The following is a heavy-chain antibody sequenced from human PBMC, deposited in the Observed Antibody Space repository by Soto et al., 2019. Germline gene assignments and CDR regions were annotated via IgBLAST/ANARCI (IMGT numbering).Heavy chain of an antibody. D-gene: IGHD2-15*01. V-gene: IGHV4-59*08. CDR2: IYYSGST. Sequence: SETLSLTCTVSGGSISSYYWSWIRQPPGKGLEWIGYIYYSGSTNYNPSLKSRVTISVDTSKNQFSLKLSSVTAADTAMYYCASTKDETLYFDYWGQGNXVTVSS. J-gene: IGHJ4*02. CDR3: ASTKDETLYFDY. CDR1: GGSISSYY.